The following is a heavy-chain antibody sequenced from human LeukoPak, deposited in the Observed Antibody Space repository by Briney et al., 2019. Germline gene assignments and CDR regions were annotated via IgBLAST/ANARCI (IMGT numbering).Heavy chain of an antibody. CDR2: ILGSGGTT. J-gene: IGHJ3*01. V-gene: IGHV3-23*01. D-gene: IGHD5-24*01. Sequence: GGSLRLSCAASGFTLSSYGMSWVRQAPGKGLEWVSAILGSGGTTYYADSVKGRFSISRDISKNTLSLQMNSLRVEDTAMYFCAKDIQLSTWGLGTMVTVSS. CDR3: AKDIQLST. CDR1: GFTLSSYG.